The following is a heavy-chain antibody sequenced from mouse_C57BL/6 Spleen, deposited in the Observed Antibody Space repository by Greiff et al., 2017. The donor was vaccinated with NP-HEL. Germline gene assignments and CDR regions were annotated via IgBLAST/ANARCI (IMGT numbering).Heavy chain of an antibody. CDR2: IRSKSNNYAT. V-gene: IGHV10-1*01. J-gene: IGHJ3*01. CDR1: GFSFNTYA. Sequence: EVKLMESGGGLVQPKGSLKLSCAASGFSFNTYAMNWVRQAPGKGLEWVARIRSKSNNYATYYADSVKDRFTISRDDSESMLYLQMNNLKTEDTAMYYCVRPYGSSSPWFAYWGQGTLVTVSA. CDR3: VRPYGSSSPWFAY. D-gene: IGHD1-1*01.